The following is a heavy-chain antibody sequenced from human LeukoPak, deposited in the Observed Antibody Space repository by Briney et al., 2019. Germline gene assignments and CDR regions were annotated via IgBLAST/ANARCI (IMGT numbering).Heavy chain of an antibody. Sequence: PGGSLRLSCAASGFTFSTYAMSWVRQAPGKGLEWVSVIYSDDRTYYADSVKGRFTISRHTSKRTLYLQMNSLRAEDTAVYYCAREVMAKRRAFDIWGQETVVTVSS. D-gene: IGHD2-8*01. V-gene: IGHV3-53*04. CDR3: AREVMAKRRAFDI. J-gene: IGHJ3*02. CDR1: GFTFSTYA. CDR2: IYSDDRT.